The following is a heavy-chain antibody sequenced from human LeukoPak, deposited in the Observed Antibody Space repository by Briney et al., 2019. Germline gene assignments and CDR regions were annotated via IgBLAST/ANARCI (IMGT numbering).Heavy chain of an antibody. CDR2: IKQDGSEK. V-gene: IGHV3-7*01. Sequence: HPGGSLRLSCAASGFTFSSYWMSWVRQAPGKGLEWVANIKQDGSEKYYVDSVKGRFTIYRDNAKNSLYLQMNSLRAEDTAVYYCARYYDILTGYYFDYWGQGTLDTVSS. CDR1: GFTFSSYW. CDR3: ARYYDILTGYYFDY. D-gene: IGHD3-9*01. J-gene: IGHJ4*02.